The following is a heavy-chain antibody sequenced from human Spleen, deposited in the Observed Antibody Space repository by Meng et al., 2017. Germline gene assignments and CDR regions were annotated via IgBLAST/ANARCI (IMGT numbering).Heavy chain of an antibody. CDR3: ASLSTSWSGADY. CDR2: IHHSGST. Sequence: QVQLQQSGPGLVQPSETLSLTCAVYGGSFSNYYWSWIRQPPGKGLEWIGEIHHSGSTNYNPSLKSRVTISVDTSKIQFSLKLSSVTAADTAVYYCASLSTSWSGADYWGQGTLVTVSS. CDR1: GGSFSNYY. J-gene: IGHJ4*02. D-gene: IGHD6-13*01. V-gene: IGHV4-34*01.